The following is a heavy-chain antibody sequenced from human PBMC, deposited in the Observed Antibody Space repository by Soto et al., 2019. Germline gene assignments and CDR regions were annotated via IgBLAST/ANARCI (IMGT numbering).Heavy chain of an antibody. CDR2: ISYDGSNK. D-gene: IGHD5-12*01. Sequence: QPGGSLRLSCAASGFTFSSYGMHWVRQAPGKGLEWVAVISYDGSNKYYADSVKGRFTISRDNSKNTLYLQMNSLRAEDTAVYYCAKDFEYSGYPTPGYWGQGTLITVSS. V-gene: IGHV3-30*18. CDR3: AKDFEYSGYPTPGY. CDR1: GFTFSSYG. J-gene: IGHJ4*02.